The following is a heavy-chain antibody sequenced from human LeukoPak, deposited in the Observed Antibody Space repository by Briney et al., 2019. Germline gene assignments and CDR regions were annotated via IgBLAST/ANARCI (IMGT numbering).Heavy chain of an antibody. CDR3: AKAGPGYDFWRGAFDI. V-gene: IGHV3-9*01. D-gene: IGHD3-3*01. J-gene: IGHJ3*02. Sequence: GRSLRLSCAASGFTFDDYAMHWVRQASGKGLEWVSGISWNSGSIGYADSVRGRFTISRDNTKNSLYLQMNGLRAEDTALYFCAKAGPGYDFWRGAFDIWGQGTMVTVSS. CDR1: GFTFDDYA. CDR2: ISWNSGSI.